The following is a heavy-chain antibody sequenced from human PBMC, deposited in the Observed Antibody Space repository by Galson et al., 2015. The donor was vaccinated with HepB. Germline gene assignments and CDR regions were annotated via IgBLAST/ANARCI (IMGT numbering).Heavy chain of an antibody. CDR1: GFSLSTSGMR. CDR3: ARTGVTGTGGGFDY. CDR2: IDWGNDK. Sequence: PALVKPTQTLTLTCTFSGFSLSTSGMRVSWIRQPPGKALEWLARIDWGNDKFYSPSLRARLTISKDTSKNQVVLTMTNMDPVDTATYYCARTGVTGTGGGFDYWGQGTLVTVSS. D-gene: IGHD6-19*01. V-gene: IGHV2-70*04. J-gene: IGHJ4*02.